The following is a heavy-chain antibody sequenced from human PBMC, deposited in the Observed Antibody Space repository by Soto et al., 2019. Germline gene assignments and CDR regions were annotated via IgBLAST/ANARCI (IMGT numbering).Heavy chain of an antibody. CDR2: ISSSSSYI. J-gene: IGHJ6*02. Sequence: GGSLRLSCAASGFTFSSYSMNWVRQAPGKGLEWVSSISSSSSYIYYADSVKGRFTISRDNAKNSLYLQMNSLRAEDTAVYYCARDAGGLYSSGRGPMDVWGQGTTVTVSS. CDR3: ARDAGGLYSSGRGPMDV. V-gene: IGHV3-21*01. D-gene: IGHD6-19*01. CDR1: GFTFSSYS.